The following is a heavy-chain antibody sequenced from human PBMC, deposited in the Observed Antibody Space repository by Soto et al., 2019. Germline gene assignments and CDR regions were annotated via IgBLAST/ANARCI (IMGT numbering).Heavy chain of an antibody. CDR1: GASIGSYF. J-gene: IGHJ4*02. Sequence: SETLSLTCTVSGASIGSYFWSWIRQPAGKGLEWIGRIYTSGSTDYNPSLESRVTMSVDTSKKQVSLKLSSVTAADTALYYCARGGQDFWSGPFDYWGRGALVTVSS. D-gene: IGHD3-3*01. CDR2: IYTSGST. V-gene: IGHV4-4*07. CDR3: ARGGQDFWSGPFDY.